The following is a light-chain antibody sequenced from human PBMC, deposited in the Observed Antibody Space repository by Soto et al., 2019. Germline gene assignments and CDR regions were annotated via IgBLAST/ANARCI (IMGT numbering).Light chain of an antibody. CDR1: SSEVGGYNY. J-gene: IGLJ1*01. V-gene: IGLV2-14*01. CDR2: DVS. CDR3: SSYTSSSTYV. Sequence: QSVLTQPASVSGSPGQSIAISCTGASSEVGGYNYVSWYQQHPGKAPRLMTYDVSNRPSGVSDRFSGSKSGNTASLTISGFQAEDEAEYYCSSYTSSSTYVFGTGTKVTVL.